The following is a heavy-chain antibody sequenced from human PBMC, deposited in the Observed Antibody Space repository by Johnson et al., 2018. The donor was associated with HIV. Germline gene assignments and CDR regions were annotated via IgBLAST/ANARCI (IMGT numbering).Heavy chain of an antibody. CDR1: GFPFRSYT. J-gene: IGHJ3*02. V-gene: IGHV3-NL1*01. D-gene: IGHD3-22*01. Sequence: VQLVESGGGVVQPGRSLRLSCAASGFPFRSYTVHWVRQAPGKGLEWVSAIYSGGSTYYADSVKGRFTISRDNSKNTLYLQMNSLRAEDTAVYYCARGGARSSGYYSAFDIWGQGTMVTVSS. CDR2: IYSGGST. CDR3: ARGGARSSGYYSAFDI.